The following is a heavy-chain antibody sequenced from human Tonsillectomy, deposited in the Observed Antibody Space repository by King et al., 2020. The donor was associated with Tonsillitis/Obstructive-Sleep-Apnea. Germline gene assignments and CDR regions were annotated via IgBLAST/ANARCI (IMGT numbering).Heavy chain of an antibody. J-gene: IGHJ5*02. Sequence: QLVQSGAEVKKPGSSVKVSCKASGGTFSSYAISWVRQAPGQGLEWMGGIIPIFGTANYAQKFQGRVTITADESTSTAYMELSSLRSEDTAVYYCARGRYWTNGVCYRGRFDPWGQGPLVTVSS. D-gene: IGHD2-8*01. CDR3: ARGRYWTNGVCYRGRFDP. CDR1: GGTFSSYA. V-gene: IGHV1-69*01. CDR2: IIPIFGTA.